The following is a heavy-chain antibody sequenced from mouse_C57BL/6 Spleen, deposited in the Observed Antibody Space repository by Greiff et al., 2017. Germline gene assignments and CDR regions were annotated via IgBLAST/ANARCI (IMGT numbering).Heavy chain of an antibody. J-gene: IGHJ4*01. CDR3: AREGTEAMDY. CDR2: FTIYSDAT. V-gene: IGHV1-49*01. CDR1: YFAFMASA. D-gene: IGHD3-3*01. Sequence: LQQSGAELVRPGSSVKLSCKDSYFAFMASALHWLKQRPGHGLQWIGSFTIYSDATEYTKNFQGKATLTANTSSSTAYLELSSLTSEDSAVYYCAREGTEAMDYWGQGTSVTVSS.